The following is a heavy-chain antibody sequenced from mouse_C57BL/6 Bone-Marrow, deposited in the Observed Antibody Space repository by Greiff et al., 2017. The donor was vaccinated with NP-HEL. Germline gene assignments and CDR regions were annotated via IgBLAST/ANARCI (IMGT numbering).Heavy chain of an antibody. Sequence: LQQSGGGLVQPGGSLKLSCAASGFTFSDYYMYWVRQTPEKRLEWVAYISNGGGSTYYPDTVKGRFTISRDNAKNTLYLQMSRLKSEDTAMYYCARWMDYWGQGTSVTVSS. CDR1: GFTFSDYY. CDR2: ISNGGGST. V-gene: IGHV5-12*01. J-gene: IGHJ4*01. CDR3: ARWMDY.